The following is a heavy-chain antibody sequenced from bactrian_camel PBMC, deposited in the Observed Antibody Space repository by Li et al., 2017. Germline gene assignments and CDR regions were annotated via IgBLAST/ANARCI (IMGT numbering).Heavy chain of an antibody. CDR1: GFTFSTYD. V-gene: IGHV3S40*01. CDR2: IVTGGETT. D-gene: IGHD2*01. CDR3: TPGVY. Sequence: VQLVESGGDLVQPGGSLRLSCAASGFTFSTYDMTWLRQAAGKGLEWVSSIVTGGETTFYADSVKGRFTISRDNVQNTLYLQLNSLKTEDTARYYCTPGVYWGQGTQVTVS. J-gene: IGHJ4*01.